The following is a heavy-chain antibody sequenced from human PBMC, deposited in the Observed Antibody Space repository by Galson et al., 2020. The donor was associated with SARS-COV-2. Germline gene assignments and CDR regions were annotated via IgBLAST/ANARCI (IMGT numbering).Heavy chain of an antibody. CDR2: IIPIFATA. V-gene: IGHV1-69*13. J-gene: IGHJ4*02. CDR3: ERELNSSGWLRYFDD. D-gene: IGHD6-19*01. CDR1: GGTFSSYA. Sequence: SVQVSCTASGGTFSSYAISWVRQAPGQGLEWMGGIIPIFATANYAQKFQGRVTITADESTSTAYMELSSQRSEDTAVYHCERELNSSGWLRYFDDWGQGNLVTVSS.